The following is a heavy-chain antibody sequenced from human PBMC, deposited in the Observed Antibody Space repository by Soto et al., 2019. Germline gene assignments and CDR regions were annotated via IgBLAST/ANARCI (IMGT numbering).Heavy chain of an antibody. Sequence: GASVKVSCKASGYTFTSYAMHWVRQAPGQRLEWMGWINAGNGNTKYSQKFQGRVTITRDTSASTAYMELSSLRSEDTAVYYCARDQSSGSYLPLPIDYWGQGTLVTVSS. D-gene: IGHD3-10*01. V-gene: IGHV1-3*01. CDR1: GYTFTSYA. CDR2: INAGNGNT. CDR3: ARDQSSGSYLPLPIDY. J-gene: IGHJ4*02.